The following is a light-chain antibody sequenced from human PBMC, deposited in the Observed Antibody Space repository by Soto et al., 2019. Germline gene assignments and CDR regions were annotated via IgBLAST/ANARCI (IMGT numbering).Light chain of an antibody. CDR2: LGS. CDR1: QSLRHHNGYYY. Sequence: DIVMTQSPLSLPVTPGEPASISCRSSQSLRHHNGYYYLDWYLQKPGQSPQVLIYLGSNRASGVPDRVSDSGSGTVFTLKSSRVEAEDVGVYYSIQTLQAPYSFGQGTKLEIK. J-gene: IGKJ2*01. V-gene: IGKV2-28*01. CDR3: IQTLQAPYS.